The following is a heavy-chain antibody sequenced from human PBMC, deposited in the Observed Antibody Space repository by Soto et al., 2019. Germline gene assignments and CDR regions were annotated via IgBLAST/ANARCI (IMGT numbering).Heavy chain of an antibody. V-gene: IGHV4-39*01. D-gene: IGHD3-22*01. Sequence: SETLSLTCTVSGGSISSSSYYWGWIRQPPGKGLEWIGSIYYSGSTYYNPSLKSRVTISVDTSKNQFSLKLSYVTAADTAVYYCATVGGYYDSSGYSPYYYGMDVWGQGTTVTVSS. J-gene: IGHJ6*02. CDR3: ATVGGYYDSSGYSPYYYGMDV. CDR2: IYYSGST. CDR1: GGSISSSSYY.